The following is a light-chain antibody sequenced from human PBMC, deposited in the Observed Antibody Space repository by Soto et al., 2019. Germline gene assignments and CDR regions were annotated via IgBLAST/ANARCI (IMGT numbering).Light chain of an antibody. CDR2: GVS. Sequence: EIVMTQSPAPLSVSPGERATLSCKASQSVSSKLAWFQQKPGQAPSLLIYGVSTRATGVPVRFSGSGSGTEFTLTINSLQSEDVAVYYCQQYNNWPHTFGQGTKVDIK. V-gene: IGKV3-15*01. CDR3: QQYNNWPHT. CDR1: QSVSSK. J-gene: IGKJ2*01.